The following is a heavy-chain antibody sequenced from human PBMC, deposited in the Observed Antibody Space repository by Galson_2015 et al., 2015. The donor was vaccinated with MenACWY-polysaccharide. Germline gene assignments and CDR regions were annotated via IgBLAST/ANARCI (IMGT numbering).Heavy chain of an antibody. CDR1: GQSFATYW. V-gene: IGHV5-51*01. CDR2: IYPSDSDV. Sequence: KVSCKGSGQSFATYWIGWVRQMPGGGLELVGIIYPSDSDVRYSPSFEGQVTISADKSDNTAHLQWNNLKASDTAMYYCARLKAPASTLFEYWGQGTLVTVSS. J-gene: IGHJ4*02. CDR3: ARLKAPASTLFEY. D-gene: IGHD6-13*01.